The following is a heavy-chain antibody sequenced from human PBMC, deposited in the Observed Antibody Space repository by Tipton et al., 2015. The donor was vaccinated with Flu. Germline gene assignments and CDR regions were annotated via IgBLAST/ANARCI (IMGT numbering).Heavy chain of an antibody. CDR3: ARLSYYDVDLKNWYFEY. CDR1: SGSIGSGSYS. CDR2: IYYSGST. V-gene: IGHV4-39*01. Sequence: LRLSCTDSSGSIGSGSYSWGWIRQPPGKGLEWIASIYYSGSTYSNPSLKNRVNISVDTSKNQLSLRLSSVTAADTAVYFCARLSYYDVDLKNWYFEYWGQGTLVTVSS. D-gene: IGHD3-16*01. J-gene: IGHJ4*02.